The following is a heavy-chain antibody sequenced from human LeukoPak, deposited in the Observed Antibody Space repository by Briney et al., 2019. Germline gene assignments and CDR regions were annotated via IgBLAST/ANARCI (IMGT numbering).Heavy chain of an antibody. J-gene: IGHJ3*02. CDR3: RGYSGSYLDAFDI. CDR1: GYTFTSYD. D-gene: IGHD1-26*01. Sequence: ASVKVSCKASGYTFTSYDINWVRQATGQGLEWMGWMNPNSGNTGYAQKFQGRVTMTRNTSISTAYMELSSLRSEDTAVYYCRGYSGSYLDAFDIWGQGTMVTVSS. V-gene: IGHV1-8*01. CDR2: MNPNSGNT.